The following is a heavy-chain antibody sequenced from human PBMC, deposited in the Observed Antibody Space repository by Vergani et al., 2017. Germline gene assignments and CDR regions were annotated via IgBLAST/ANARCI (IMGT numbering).Heavy chain of an antibody. CDR3: ARESDCSSTXCYRGYYYYYGMDV. Sequence: QVQLVQSGSELKKPGASVKVSCKASGYTFTSYAMNWVRQAPGQGLEWMGWINTNTGNPTYAQGFTGRFVFSLDTSVSTAYLQISSLKAEDTAVYYCARESDCSSTXCYRGYYYYYGMDVWGQGTTVTVSS. CDR1: GYTFTSYA. D-gene: IGHD2-2*01. CDR2: INTNTGNP. V-gene: IGHV7-4-1*02. J-gene: IGHJ6*02.